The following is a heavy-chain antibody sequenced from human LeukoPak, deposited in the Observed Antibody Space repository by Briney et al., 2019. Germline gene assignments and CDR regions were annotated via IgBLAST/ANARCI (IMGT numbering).Heavy chain of an antibody. CDR1: GGTFSSYA. J-gene: IGHJ6*02. CDR3: AIDCQYCSGGSCLPYYYYGMDV. Sequence: EASVKVSCKASGGTFSSYAISWVRQAPGQGLEWMGRIIPILGIANYAQKFQGRVTITADKSTGTAYMELSSLRSEDTAVYYCAIDCQYCSGGSCLPYYYYGMDVWGQGTTVTVSS. CDR2: IIPILGIA. V-gene: IGHV1-69*04. D-gene: IGHD2-15*01.